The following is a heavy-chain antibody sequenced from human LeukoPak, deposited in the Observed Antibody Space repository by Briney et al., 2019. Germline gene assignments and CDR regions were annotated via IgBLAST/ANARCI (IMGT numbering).Heavy chain of an antibody. CDR3: ARIVAAGSYWFDP. D-gene: IGHD6-13*01. CDR1: GYTFTDFY. V-gene: IGHV1-2*02. CDR2: INSNSGGT. J-gene: IGHJ5*02. Sequence: ASVKVSCKASGYTFTDFYMHWVRQAPGQGLEWMGWINSNSGGTNYAQKFQGRVTMTRDTSTSTAYMELSSLRSEDTAVYYCARIVAAGSYWFDPWGQGTLVTVSS.